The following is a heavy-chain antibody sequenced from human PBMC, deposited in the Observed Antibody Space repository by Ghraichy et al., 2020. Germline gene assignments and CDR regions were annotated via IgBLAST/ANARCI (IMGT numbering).Heavy chain of an antibody. Sequence: GGSLRLSCAASGFTFSSHSMHWVRQAPGKGLEWVSYISCSSSTIYYADSVKGRFTISRDNAKNSLYLQMNSLRTEDTAVYYCARDFQDTAMVSLDYWGQRSLATVSS. CDR2: ISCSSSTI. J-gene: IGHJ4*02. CDR3: ARDFQDTAMVSLDY. D-gene: IGHD5-18*01. CDR1: GFTFSSHS. V-gene: IGHV3-48*01.